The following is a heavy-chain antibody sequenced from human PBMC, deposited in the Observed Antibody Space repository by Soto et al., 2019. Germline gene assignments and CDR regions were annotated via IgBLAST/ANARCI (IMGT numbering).Heavy chain of an antibody. V-gene: IGHV4-39*01. D-gene: IGHD2-2*01. CDR1: GASISSGSYY. J-gene: IGHJ5*02. Sequence: QLQLQESGPGLVKPSETLSLTCSVSGASISSGSYYWGWVRQPPGKGLEWIANVFSDGTTYYSPSLTSRVTIPVDTSKNQFSLRLRSVTTADTAVYYCARQGECGSTSCYGSWGQGTLVTVSS. CDR3: ARQGECGSTSCYGS. CDR2: VFSDGTT.